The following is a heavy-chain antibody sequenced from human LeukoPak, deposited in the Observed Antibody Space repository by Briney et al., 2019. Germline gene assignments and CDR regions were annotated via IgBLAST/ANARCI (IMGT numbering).Heavy chain of an antibody. Sequence: GASVKVSCKASRYTFTSCDLNWVRQATGQGLEWMGWMNPNSGNTGYAQKFQGRVTMTRNTSISTAYMELSSLRSEDTAVYYCARVSGSSWYGGRYYYGMDVWGQGTTVTVSS. V-gene: IGHV1-8*01. J-gene: IGHJ6*02. CDR2: MNPNSGNT. D-gene: IGHD6-13*01. CDR1: RYTFTSCD. CDR3: ARVSGSSWYGGRYYYGMDV.